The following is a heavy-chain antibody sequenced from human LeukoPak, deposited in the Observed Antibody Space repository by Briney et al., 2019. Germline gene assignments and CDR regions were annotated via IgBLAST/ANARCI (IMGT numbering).Heavy chain of an antibody. D-gene: IGHD6-19*01. CDR3: ARQPLQGLAVAGTDDYYYGMDV. J-gene: IGHJ6*02. CDR2: INPNSGGT. V-gene: IGHV1-2*04. CDR1: GYTFTGYY. Sequence: ASVKVSCKASGYTFTGYYMHWVRQAPGQGLEWMGWINPNSGGTNYAQKFQGWVTMTRDTSISTAYMELSRLRSDDTAVYYCARQPLQGLAVAGTDDYYYGMDVWGQGTTVTVSS.